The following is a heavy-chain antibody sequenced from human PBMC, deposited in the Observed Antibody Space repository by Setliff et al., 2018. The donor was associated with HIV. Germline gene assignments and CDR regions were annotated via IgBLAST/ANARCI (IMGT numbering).Heavy chain of an antibody. CDR1: SDSIRFYY. CDR3: ARDSGGYNYGFAVGSFDY. D-gene: IGHD5-18*01. Sequence: CTVSSDSIRFYYWTWIRQPPGKGLEWIGNIYYTGSTNYNPSLKSRITISIDTSKSQFSLKLTSVAAADTAVYYCARDSGGYNYGFAVGSFDYWGQGALVTVS. CDR2: IYYTGST. J-gene: IGHJ4*02. V-gene: IGHV4-59*01.